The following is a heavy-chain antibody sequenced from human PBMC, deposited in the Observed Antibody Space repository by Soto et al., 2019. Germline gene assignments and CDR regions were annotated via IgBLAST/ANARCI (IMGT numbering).Heavy chain of an antibody. CDR1: GYSFTSYW. V-gene: IGHV5-10-1*01. CDR3: ARLSVGATMSFPDYYYYGMDV. J-gene: IGHJ6*02. CDR2: IDPSDSYT. Sequence: GESLKISCKGSGYSFTSYWISWVRQMPGKGLEWMGRIDPSDSYTNYSPSFQGHVTISADKSISTAYLQWSSLKASDTAMYYCARLSVGATMSFPDYYYYGMDVWGQGTTVTVSS. D-gene: IGHD1-26*01.